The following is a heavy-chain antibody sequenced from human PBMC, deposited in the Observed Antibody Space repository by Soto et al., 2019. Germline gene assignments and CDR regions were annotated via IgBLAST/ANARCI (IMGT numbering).Heavy chain of an antibody. V-gene: IGHV1-8*01. CDR1: GYTFTSYD. D-gene: IGHD6-19*01. Sequence: QVQLVQSGAEVKKPGASVKVSRKASGYTFTSYDINWVRQATGQGLEWMGWMNPNSGNTGYAQKFQGRGTMTRNTSISTAYMELSSLRSEDTAVYYCAREGGWEPYYYYGMDVWGQGTTVTVSS. CDR3: AREGGWEPYYYYGMDV. CDR2: MNPNSGNT. J-gene: IGHJ6*02.